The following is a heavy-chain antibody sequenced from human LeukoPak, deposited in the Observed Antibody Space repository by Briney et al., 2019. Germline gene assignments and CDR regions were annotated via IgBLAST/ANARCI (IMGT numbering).Heavy chain of an antibody. Sequence: PGGSLRLSCAASGFTFSSYSMNWVRQAPGKGLDWVSSISSGSDSIFYADSVRDRFTISRDNAKNSLYLQMNSLRAEDTAVYYCARDLVGAIADAFDIWGQGTMVTVSS. J-gene: IGHJ3*02. CDR3: ARDLVGAIADAFDI. D-gene: IGHD1-26*01. CDR1: GFTFSSYS. V-gene: IGHV3-21*01. CDR2: ISSGSDSI.